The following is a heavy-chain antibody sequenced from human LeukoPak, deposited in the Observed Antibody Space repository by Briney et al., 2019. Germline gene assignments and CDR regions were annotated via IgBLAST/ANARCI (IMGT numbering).Heavy chain of an antibody. V-gene: IGHV3-21*01. CDR1: GFTFSSYS. J-gene: IGHJ6*02. CDR3: AREYSSSSNYYGMDV. D-gene: IGHD6-6*01. CDR2: ISTSSSYI. Sequence: GSLRLSCAASGFTFSSYSMNWVRQAPGKGLEWVSSISTSSSYIYYADSVKGRFTISRDNAKNSLYLQMHSLRAEHTAMYYCAREYSSSSNYYGMDVWGQGTTVTVSS.